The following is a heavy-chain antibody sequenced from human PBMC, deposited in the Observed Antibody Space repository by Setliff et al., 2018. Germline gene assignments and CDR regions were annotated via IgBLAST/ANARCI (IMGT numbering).Heavy chain of an antibody. CDR1: GYTFTSHY. CDR2: INPSSGRT. D-gene: IGHD3-22*01. V-gene: IGHV1-46*01. J-gene: IGHJ3*02. Sequence: ASVKVSCKASGYTFTSHYMHWVRQAPGLGLEWMGTINPSSGRTSYAQKFQGRVTMTRDNSKNTLYLQMSSLRSEDTAVYYCARDVFPYHYEGAFDIWGQGTMVTVSS. CDR3: ARDVFPYHYEGAFDI.